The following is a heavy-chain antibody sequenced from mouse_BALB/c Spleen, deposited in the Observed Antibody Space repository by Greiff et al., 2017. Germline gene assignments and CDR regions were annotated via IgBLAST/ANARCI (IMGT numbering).Heavy chain of an antibody. CDR1: GYSITSDYA. V-gene: IGHV3-2*02. CDR2: ISYSGST. Sequence: EVKLQESGPGLVKPSQSLSLTCTVTGYSITSDYAWNWIRQFPGNKLEWMGYISYSGSTSYNPSLKSRISITRDTSKNQFFLQLNSVTTEDTATYYCARGGLGYWGQGTLVTVSA. D-gene: IGHD3-1*01. J-gene: IGHJ3*01. CDR3: ARGGLGY.